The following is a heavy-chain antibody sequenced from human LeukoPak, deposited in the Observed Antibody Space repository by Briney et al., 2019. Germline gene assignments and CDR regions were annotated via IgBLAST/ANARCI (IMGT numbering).Heavy chain of an antibody. CDR3: ARTPPGTTWFDP. CDR1: GFTFSSYP. V-gene: IGHV3-30-3*01. Sequence: GGSLRLSCAASGFTFSSYPMHWVRQAPGKGLEWVALISYDGNNKYYADSVKGRLTISRDNSKNTLYLQVSSLRAEDTAVYYCARTPPGTTWFDPWGQGTLVTVSS. J-gene: IGHJ5*02. CDR2: ISYDGNNK. D-gene: IGHD1-1*01.